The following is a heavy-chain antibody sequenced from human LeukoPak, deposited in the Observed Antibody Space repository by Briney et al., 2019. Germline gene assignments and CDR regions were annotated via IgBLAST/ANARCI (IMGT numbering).Heavy chain of an antibody. CDR1: GFTFSSYS. CDR3: AKSDSSGWHGDY. D-gene: IGHD6-19*01. CDR2: ISPSSSDI. Sequence: GGSLRLSCAASGFTFSSYSMNWVRQAPGKGLQWVSYISPSSSDIHYADSVRGRFTISRDNAKNSLYLQMNSLRDEDTAVYYCAKSDSSGWHGDYWGQGTLVTVSS. J-gene: IGHJ4*02. V-gene: IGHV3-21*05.